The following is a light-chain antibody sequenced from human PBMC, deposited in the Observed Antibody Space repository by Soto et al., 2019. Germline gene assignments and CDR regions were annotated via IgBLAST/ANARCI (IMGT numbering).Light chain of an antibody. CDR3: QQYNSYSGDT. J-gene: IGKJ2*01. CDR2: KAS. Sequence: DIQMTQSPSTLSASVGDRVTITCRASQSISSWLAWYQQKPGKAPKLLIYKASSLESGVPSRFSGSGSGTECTLTISSLQPDDFATYYCQQYNSYSGDTFGQGTKLEIK. CDR1: QSISSW. V-gene: IGKV1-5*03.